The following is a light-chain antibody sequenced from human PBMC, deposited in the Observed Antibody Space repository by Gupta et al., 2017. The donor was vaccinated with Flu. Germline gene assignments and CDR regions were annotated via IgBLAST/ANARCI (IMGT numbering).Light chain of an antibody. V-gene: IGLV2-14*01. CDR2: EVN. CDR3: SSYRKSDTVVV. Sequence: QSALTQPASVSGSPGQSIAISCTGTSSDVGGYDYVSWYQQYPGKAPELVIFEVNRRPSGISDRVSCSKSGNTASLTISGLLAEDEADYECSSYRKSDTVVVFGGGTKLTVL. J-gene: IGLJ2*01. CDR1: SSDVGGYDY.